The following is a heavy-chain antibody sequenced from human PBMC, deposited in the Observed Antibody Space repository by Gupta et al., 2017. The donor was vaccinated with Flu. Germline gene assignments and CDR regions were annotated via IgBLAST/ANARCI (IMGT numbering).Heavy chain of an antibody. V-gene: IGHV1-2*06. CDR2: INPNSGGT. Sequence: RQAPGQGRGWMGRINPNSGGTNFAQKFQGRVTMTRDTSISTAYMDLSRLSSDDTAVYYCARACTSTSCYTGYYYYMDVWGKGTTVTVS. CDR3: ARACTSTSCYTGYYYYMDV. J-gene: IGHJ6*03. D-gene: IGHD2-2*02.